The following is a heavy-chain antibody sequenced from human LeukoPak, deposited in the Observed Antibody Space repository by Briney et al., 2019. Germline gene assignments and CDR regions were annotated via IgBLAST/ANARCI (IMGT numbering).Heavy chain of an antibody. J-gene: IGHJ4*02. CDR3: ARGQIPNLYYDY. Sequence: GASVKVSCEASAYTFTSYSLKWVRQAPGQGLEWMGGIIPIFGTANYAQKFQGRVTITTDESTSVAYMELSSLRSEDTAVYYCARGQIPNLYYDYWGQGTLVTVSS. CDR2: IIPIFGTA. V-gene: IGHV1-69*05. D-gene: IGHD4/OR15-4a*01. CDR1: AYTFTSYS.